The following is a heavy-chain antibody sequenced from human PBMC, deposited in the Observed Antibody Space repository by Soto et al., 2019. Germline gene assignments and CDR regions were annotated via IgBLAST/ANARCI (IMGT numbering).Heavy chain of an antibody. Sequence: ASVKVSCKASGYTFTSYGISWVRQAPGQGLEWMGWISAYNGNTNYAQKLQGRVTMTTDTSTSTAYMELRSLRSDDTAVYYCARNYYDISCYYYTFYYYGMDVWGQGTTVTVSS. J-gene: IGHJ6*02. CDR2: ISAYNGNT. V-gene: IGHV1-18*01. CDR1: GYTFTSYG. CDR3: ARNYYDISCYYYTFYYYGMDV. D-gene: IGHD3-22*01.